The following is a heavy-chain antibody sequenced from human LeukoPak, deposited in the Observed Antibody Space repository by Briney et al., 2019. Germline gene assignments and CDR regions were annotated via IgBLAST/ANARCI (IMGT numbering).Heavy chain of an antibody. CDR2: ISGSGGST. V-gene: IGHV3-23*01. J-gene: IGHJ4*02. Sequence: GGSLRLSCAASGFTFSSYGMSWVRQAPGKGLEWVSAISGSGGSTYYADSVKGRFTISRDNSKNTLYLQMNSLRAEDTAVYYCAKDILAVYRVLLWEKGFVDYWGQGTLVTVSS. CDR3: AKDILAVYRVLLWEKGFVDY. CDR1: GFTFSSYG. D-gene: IGHD3-10*01.